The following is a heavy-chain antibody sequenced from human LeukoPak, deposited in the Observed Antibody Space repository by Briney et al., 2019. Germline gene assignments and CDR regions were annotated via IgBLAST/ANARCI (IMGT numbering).Heavy chain of an antibody. CDR1: GGSISSYY. V-gene: IGHV4-59*01. CDR2: IYYSGST. Sequence: SETLSLTCTVSGGSISSYYWSWIRQPPGKGLEWIGYIYYSGSTNYNPSLKSRVTISVNTSKNQFSLKLSSVTAADTAVYYCARGGAVAGPPRWFDPWGQGTLVTVSS. CDR3: ARGGAVAGPPRWFDP. J-gene: IGHJ5*02. D-gene: IGHD6-19*01.